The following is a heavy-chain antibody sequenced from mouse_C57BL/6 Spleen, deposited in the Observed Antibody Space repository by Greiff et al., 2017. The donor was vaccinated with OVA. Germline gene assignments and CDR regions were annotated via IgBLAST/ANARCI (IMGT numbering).Heavy chain of an antibody. CDR1: GYTFTSYW. D-gene: IGHD2-5*01. CDR3: ASLYSNFDY. Sequence: VQLQQPGAELVRPGSSVKLSCKASGYTFTSYWMHWVKQRPIQGLEWIGNIDPSDSETHYTQKFKDKATLTVDKSSSTAYMQLSSLTSEDSAVYYCASLYSNFDYWGQGTTLTVSS. V-gene: IGHV1-52*01. CDR2: IDPSDSET. J-gene: IGHJ2*01.